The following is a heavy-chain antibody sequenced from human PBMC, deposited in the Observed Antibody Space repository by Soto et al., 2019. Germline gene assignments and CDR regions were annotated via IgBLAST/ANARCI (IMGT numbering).Heavy chain of an antibody. CDR1: GFTFSSYA. V-gene: IGHV3-23*01. Sequence: EVQLLESGGGLVQPGGSLRLSCAASGFTFSSYAMSWVRQAPGKGLEWVSAISGSGGSTYYADSVKGRFTISRDNSKNPLYLQMSSLSAEDTAVYYCAKTILSGFGGLDDWGQGTTVTVSS. J-gene: IGHJ6*02. CDR2: ISGSGGST. CDR3: AKTILSGFGGLDD. D-gene: IGHD3-10*01.